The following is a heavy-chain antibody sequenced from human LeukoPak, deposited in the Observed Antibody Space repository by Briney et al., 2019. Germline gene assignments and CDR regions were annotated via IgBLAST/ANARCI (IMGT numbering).Heavy chain of an antibody. Sequence: GESLKISCKGSGYSFTSYWIGWVRQMPGKGLEWMGIIYPGDSDTRYSPSFQGQVTISADKSISTAYLQWSSLKASDTAMYYCARYYYGSGSYSPYWYFDLWGRGTLVTVFS. CDR3: ARYYYGSGSYSPYWYFDL. D-gene: IGHD3-10*01. V-gene: IGHV5-51*01. J-gene: IGHJ2*01. CDR1: GYSFTSYW. CDR2: IYPGDSDT.